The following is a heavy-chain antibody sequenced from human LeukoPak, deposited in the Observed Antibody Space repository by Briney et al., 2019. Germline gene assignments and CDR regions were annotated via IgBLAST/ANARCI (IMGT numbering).Heavy chain of an antibody. V-gene: IGHV3-23*01. CDR2: IFGSGDST. CDR3: AKERDTAMVTIDY. J-gene: IGHJ4*02. CDR1: GFTISSYG. Sequence: GGSLRLSCAASGFTISSYGMNWVRQAPRKGLEWVSVIFGSGDSTNYADSVKGRFTISRDRSKNTLYLQMNSLRAEDTAVYYCAKERDTAMVTIDYWGQGTLVTVSS. D-gene: IGHD5-18*01.